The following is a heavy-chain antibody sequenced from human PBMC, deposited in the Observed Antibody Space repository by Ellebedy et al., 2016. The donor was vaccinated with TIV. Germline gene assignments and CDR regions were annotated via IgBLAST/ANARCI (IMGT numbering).Heavy chain of an antibody. D-gene: IGHD5-12*01. J-gene: IGHJ4*02. CDR3: ARAGYSGYDQIDY. Sequence: ASVKVSCKASGGTFSSYAISWVRQAPGQGLEWMGIINPSGGSTSYAQKFQGRVTMTRDTSTSTVYMELSSLRSEDTAVYYCARAGYSGYDQIDYWGQGTLVTVSS. CDR2: INPSGGST. CDR1: GGTFSSYA. V-gene: IGHV1-46*01.